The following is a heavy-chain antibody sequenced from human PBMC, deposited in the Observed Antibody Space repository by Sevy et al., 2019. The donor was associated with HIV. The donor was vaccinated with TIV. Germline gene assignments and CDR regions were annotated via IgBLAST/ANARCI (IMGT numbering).Heavy chain of an antibody. CDR1: GFTVSSNY. Sequence: GGSLRLSCAASGFTVSSNYMSWVRQAPGKGLEWVSVIYSGGSTYYEDSVKGRFTISRDNSKNTLYLQMNSLRAEDTAVYYCARDISREGGAPGYYYGMDVWGQGTTVTVSS. CDR2: IYSGGST. D-gene: IGHD1-26*01. CDR3: ARDISREGGAPGYYYGMDV. J-gene: IGHJ6*02. V-gene: IGHV3-53*01.